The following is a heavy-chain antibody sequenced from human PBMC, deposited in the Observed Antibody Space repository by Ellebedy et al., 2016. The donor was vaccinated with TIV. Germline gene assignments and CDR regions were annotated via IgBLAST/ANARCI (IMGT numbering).Heavy chain of an antibody. J-gene: IGHJ6*02. Sequence: GESLKISCAASGFTVSSNYMSWVRQAPGKGPEWVSVTYPGGASKYADSVKGRLTISSDNSKNTLYLQMNNLRAEDTAVYYCARAWGSEKSYGMDVWGQGTTVTVSS. CDR1: GFTVSSNY. CDR3: ARAWGSEKSYGMDV. D-gene: IGHD3-16*01. CDR2: TYPGGAS. V-gene: IGHV3-66*01.